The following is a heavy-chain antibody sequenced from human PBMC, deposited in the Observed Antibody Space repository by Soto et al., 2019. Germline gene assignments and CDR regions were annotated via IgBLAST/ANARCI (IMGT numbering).Heavy chain of an antibody. CDR3: ARYPVPGYNSDYFDY. J-gene: IGHJ4*02. Sequence: GESLKISCNASGYSFTSYWIGWVRQMPWKGLEWMGIIYPDNFDTRYSPSLEGQVTISADQSITTAYLQWSSLKASDTAMYYCARYPVPGYNSDYFDYWGQGTLVTVSS. CDR1: GYSFTSYW. V-gene: IGHV5-51*01. CDR2: IYPDNFDT. D-gene: IGHD5-12*01.